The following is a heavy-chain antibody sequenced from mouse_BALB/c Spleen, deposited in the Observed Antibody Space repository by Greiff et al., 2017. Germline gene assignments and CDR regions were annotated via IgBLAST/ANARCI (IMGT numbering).Heavy chain of an antibody. D-gene: IGHD1-1*01. CDR1: GYTFTSYY. J-gene: IGHJ1*01. CDR3: TRDYYGSSPGV. V-gene: IGHV1S81*02. CDR2: INPSNGGT. Sequence: VQRVESGAELVKPGASVKLSCKASGYTFTSYYMYWVKQRPGQGLAWIGEINPSNGGTNFNEKFKSKATLTVDKSSSTAYMQLSSLTSEDSAVYYCTRDYYGSSPGVWGAGTTVTVSS.